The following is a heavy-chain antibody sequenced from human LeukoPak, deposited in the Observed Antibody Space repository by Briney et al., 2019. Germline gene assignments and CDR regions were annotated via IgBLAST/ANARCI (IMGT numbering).Heavy chain of an antibody. Sequence: GGSLRLSCAASGFTFSSYAMHWVRQAPGKGLERVAVISYDGSNKYYADSVKGRFTISRDNSKNTLYLQMNSLRAEDTAVYYCASPLIVGATTGYFDYWGQGSLVSVSS. D-gene: IGHD1-26*01. J-gene: IGHJ4*02. CDR3: ASPLIVGATTGYFDY. CDR2: ISYDGSNK. CDR1: GFTFSSYA. V-gene: IGHV3-30-3*01.